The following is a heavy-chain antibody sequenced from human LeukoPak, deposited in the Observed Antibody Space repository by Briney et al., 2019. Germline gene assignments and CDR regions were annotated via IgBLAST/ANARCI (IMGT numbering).Heavy chain of an antibody. V-gene: IGHV3-23*01. J-gene: IGHJ5*02. CDR2: VSRFGGTT. CDR1: GFTFDSYA. Sequence: GGSLRLSCAASGFTFDSYAMSWVRQAPGKGLEWVSPVSRFGGTTNYADSAKGRFTISRDNTNNTVYLQMNNLRVGDTALYYCVKHVGSKWSNHGFDPWGEGTLVTVS. D-gene: IGHD1-14*01. CDR3: VKHVGSKWSNHGFDP.